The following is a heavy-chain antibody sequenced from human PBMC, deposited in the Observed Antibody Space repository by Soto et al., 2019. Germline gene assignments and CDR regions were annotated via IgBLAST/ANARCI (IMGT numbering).Heavy chain of an antibody. CDR2: ISYDGSNK. D-gene: IGHD3-3*01. V-gene: IGHV3-30-3*01. CDR1: GFTFSSYA. CDR3: AREPPIRPYYDFWSGYYQYGYYYGMDV. Sequence: GGSLRLSCAASGFTFSSYAMHWVRQAPGKGLEWVAVISYDGSNKYYADSVKGRFTISRDNSKNTLYLQMNSLRAEDTAVYYCAREPPIRPYYDFWSGYYQYGYYYGMDVWGQGTTVTVSS. J-gene: IGHJ6*02.